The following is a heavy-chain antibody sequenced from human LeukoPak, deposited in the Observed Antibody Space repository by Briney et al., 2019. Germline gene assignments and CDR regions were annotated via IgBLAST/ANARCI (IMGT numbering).Heavy chain of an antibody. CDR2: ISSGSSTI. V-gene: IGHV3-48*02. J-gene: IGHJ3*02. Sequence: PGGSLRLSCAASGFTFSSYSMNWVRQAPGKGLEWVSYISSGSSTIYYADSVKSRFTISRDNAKNSLCLQMNSLRDEDTAVYYCARENIVVVTAIRDAFDIWGQGTMVTVSS. D-gene: IGHD2-21*02. CDR1: GFTFSSYS. CDR3: ARENIVVVTAIRDAFDI.